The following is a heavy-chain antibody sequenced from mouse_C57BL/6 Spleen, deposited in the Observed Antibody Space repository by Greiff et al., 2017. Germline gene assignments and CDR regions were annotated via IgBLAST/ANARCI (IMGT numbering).Heavy chain of an antibody. V-gene: IGHV3-6*01. Sequence: ESGPGLVKPSQSLSLTCSVTGYSITSGYYWNWIRQFPGNKLEWMGYISYDGSNNYNPSLKNRISITRDTSKNQFFLKLNSVTTEDTATYYCARGTSYYYGSSPYYFDYWGQGTTLTVSS. J-gene: IGHJ2*01. CDR3: ARGTSYYYGSSPYYFDY. D-gene: IGHD1-1*01. CDR1: GYSITSGYY. CDR2: ISYDGSN.